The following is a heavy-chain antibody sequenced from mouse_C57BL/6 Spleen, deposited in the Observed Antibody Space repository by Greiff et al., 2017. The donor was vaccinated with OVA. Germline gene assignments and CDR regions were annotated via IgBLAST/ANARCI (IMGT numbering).Heavy chain of an antibody. D-gene: IGHD1-1*01. V-gene: IGHV1-69*01. CDR3: ASAPYGSSHDYYAMDY. Sequence: QVQLQQPGAELVMPGASVKLSCKASGYTFTSYWMHWVKQRPGQGLEWIGEIDPSDSYTNYNQKFKGKSTLTVDKSSSTAYMQLSSLTSEDSAVYYCASAPYGSSHDYYAMDYWGQGTSVTVSS. CDR1: GYTFTSYW. J-gene: IGHJ4*01. CDR2: IDPSDSYT.